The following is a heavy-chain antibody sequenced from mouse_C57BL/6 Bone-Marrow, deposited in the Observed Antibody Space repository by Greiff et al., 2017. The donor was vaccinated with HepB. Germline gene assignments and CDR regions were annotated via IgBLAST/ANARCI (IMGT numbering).Heavy chain of an antibody. D-gene: IGHD2-4*01. Sequence: QVQLQQPGAELVKPGASVKMSCKASGYTFTSYWITWVKPRPGQGLEWIGDSYPGSGSTNYNEKFKSKATLTVDTCSSTAYMQLSSLTSEDSAVYYCARGLGDYWGQGTTLTVSS. V-gene: IGHV1-55*01. CDR1: GYTFTSYW. CDR3: ARGLGDY. CDR2: SYPGSGST. J-gene: IGHJ2*01.